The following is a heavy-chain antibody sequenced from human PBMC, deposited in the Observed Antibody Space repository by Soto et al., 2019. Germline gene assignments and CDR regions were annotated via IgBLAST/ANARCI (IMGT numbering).Heavy chain of an antibody. CDR1: GGSISRSGYY. V-gene: IGHV4-39*01. J-gene: IGHJ5*02. CDR2: INYSGST. CDR3: SRRAPEGFDP. Sequence: SETLSLTCTVSGGSISRSGYYWGWIRQPPRKGLEWIASINYSGSTYYNPSLQSRVTISVDTSKNQLSLRLSSVTAADTAVYYCSRRAPEGFDPWGQGTLVTVSS.